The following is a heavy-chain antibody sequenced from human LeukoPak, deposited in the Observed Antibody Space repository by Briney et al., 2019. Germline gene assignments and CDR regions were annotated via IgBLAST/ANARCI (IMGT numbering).Heavy chain of an antibody. CDR2: IKYDGDEE. Sequence: PGGSLRLSCAASGFTFSDYWMSWMRQAPGKGLEWVANIKYDGDEEYYVDSVKGRFIISRDNAKNSLYLQLNSLRVEDTAVYYCRSGGAAPGAFDNWGQGTLVTVSP. D-gene: IGHD4/OR15-4a*01. CDR3: RSGGAAPGAFDN. CDR1: GFTFSDYW. V-gene: IGHV3-7*01. J-gene: IGHJ4*02.